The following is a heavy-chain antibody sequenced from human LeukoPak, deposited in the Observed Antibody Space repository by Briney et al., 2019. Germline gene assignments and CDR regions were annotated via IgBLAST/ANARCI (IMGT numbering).Heavy chain of an antibody. CDR3: AELGITMIGGV. CDR1: GFSFRNYG. Sequence: GGSLRLSCAASGFSFRNYGMSWVRQAPGQGLEWVSALSGSGDTTYYGDSARGRFTISRDNAKNSLYLQMNSLRAEDTAVYYCAELGITMIGGVWGKGTTVTISS. J-gene: IGHJ6*04. CDR2: LSGSGDTT. D-gene: IGHD3-10*02. V-gene: IGHV3-23*01.